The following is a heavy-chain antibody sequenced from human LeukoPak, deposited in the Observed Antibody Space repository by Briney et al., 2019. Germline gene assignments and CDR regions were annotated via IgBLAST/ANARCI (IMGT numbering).Heavy chain of an antibody. J-gene: IGHJ4*02. Sequence: SLRLSCAASGFTFISYEMNWVRQAPGKGLEWVSYISRSGNTIYYADSVKGRYTISRDNAKNLLYLQMNSLRAEDTAVYYCARDPVDSYGYGDYWGQGTLVTVSS. CDR2: ISRSGNTI. V-gene: IGHV3-48*03. D-gene: IGHD5-18*01. CDR3: ARDPVDSYGYGDY. CDR1: GFTFISYE.